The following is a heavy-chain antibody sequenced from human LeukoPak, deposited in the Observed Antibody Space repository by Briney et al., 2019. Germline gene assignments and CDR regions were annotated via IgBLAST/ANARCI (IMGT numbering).Heavy chain of an antibody. D-gene: IGHD2-2*02. J-gene: IGHJ5*02. Sequence: ASVKVSCKASRGTFSSYAISWVRQAPGQGLEWMGGIIPIFGKANYAQKFQGRVTITADESTSTAYMELSSLRSEDTALYYCARVAGGRYCSSTSCYMRGWFDPWGQGTLVTVSS. CDR1: RGTFSSYA. CDR2: IIPIFGKA. CDR3: ARVAGGRYCSSTSCYMRGWFDP. V-gene: IGHV1-69*13.